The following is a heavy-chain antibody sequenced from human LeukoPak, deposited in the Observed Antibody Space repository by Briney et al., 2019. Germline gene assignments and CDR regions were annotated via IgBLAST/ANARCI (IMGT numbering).Heavy chain of an antibody. J-gene: IGHJ4*02. CDR1: GFTFSSYA. V-gene: IGHV3-23*01. CDR2: ISGSGGST. D-gene: IGHD3-9*01. Sequence: GGSLRLSCAASGFTFSSYAMSWVRQAPGKGLEWVSAISGSGGSTYCADSVKGRFTISRDNSKNTLYLQMNSLRAEDTAVYYCAKDRSVLRYFDWLLSDFDYWGQGTLVTVSS. CDR3: AKDRSVLRYFDWLLSDFDY.